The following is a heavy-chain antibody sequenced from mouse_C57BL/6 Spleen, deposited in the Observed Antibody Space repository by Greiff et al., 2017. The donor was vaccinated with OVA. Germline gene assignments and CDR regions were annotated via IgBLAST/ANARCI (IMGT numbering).Heavy chain of an antibody. V-gene: IGHV1-22*01. CDR3: ARERLIYYDYGY. CDR1: GYTFTDYN. J-gene: IGHJ4*01. Sequence: EVKLVESGPELVKPGASVKMSCKASGYTFTDYNMHWVKQSHGKSLEWIGYINPNNGGTSYNQKFKGKATLTVNKSSSTAYMELRSLTSEDSAVYYCARERLIYYDYGYWGQGTSVTVSS. CDR2: INPNNGGT. D-gene: IGHD2-4*01.